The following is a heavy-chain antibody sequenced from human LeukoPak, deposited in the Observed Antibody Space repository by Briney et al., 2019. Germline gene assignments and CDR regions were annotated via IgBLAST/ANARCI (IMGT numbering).Heavy chain of an antibody. D-gene: IGHD6-13*01. CDR2: ISSSGSSI. J-gene: IGHJ4*02. Sequence: PGGSLRLSCAASGFTFSDYYMTWIRQAPGKGLDWVSYISSSGSSIHYADSVKGRFTISRDNAKNSLYLRMNSLRADDTAVYYCARRPYSSSWYYFDYWGQGTLVTVSS. CDR1: GFTFSDYY. CDR3: ARRPYSSSWYYFDY. V-gene: IGHV3-11*04.